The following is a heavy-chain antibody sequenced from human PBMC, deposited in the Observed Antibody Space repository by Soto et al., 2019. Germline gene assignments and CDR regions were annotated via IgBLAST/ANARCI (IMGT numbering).Heavy chain of an antibody. CDR2: IKSKTDGGTT. V-gene: IGHV3-15*01. D-gene: IGHD3-3*01. J-gene: IGHJ6*03. CDR3: TAPLRFLEWFLPPDYMDV. CDR1: GFTFSNAW. Sequence: PGGSLRLSCAASGFTFSNAWMSWVRQAPGKGLEWVGRIKSKTDGGTTDYAAPVKGRFTISRDDSKNTLYLRMNSLKTEDTAVYYCTAPLRFLEWFLPPDYMDVWGKGTTVTVSS.